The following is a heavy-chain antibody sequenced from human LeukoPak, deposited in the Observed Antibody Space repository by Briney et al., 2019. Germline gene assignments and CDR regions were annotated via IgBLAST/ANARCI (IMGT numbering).Heavy chain of an antibody. CDR3: ARPTYCGSDCYFNFDY. CDR1: GYIFSIFW. V-gene: IGHV1-2*02. D-gene: IGHD2-21*02. J-gene: IGHJ4*02. CDR2: IKPNSGVT. Sequence: ASVKVSCKTSGYIFSIFWMHWVRQAPGQGLEWMGYIKPNSGVTNYAQKFRGRVTMTWDTSISTAYIELSGLTSDDTAIYYCARPTYCGSDCYFNFDYWGQGTLVTVSS.